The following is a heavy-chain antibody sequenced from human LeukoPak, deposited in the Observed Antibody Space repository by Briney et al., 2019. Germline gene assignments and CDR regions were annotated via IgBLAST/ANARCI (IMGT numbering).Heavy chain of an antibody. J-gene: IGHJ4*02. CDR3: ATDSGYDNFDY. Sequence: SETLSLTCAVYGGSFSGYYWSWIRQPPGKGLEWIGEINHSGSTNYNPSLKSRVTISVDTSKNQFSLKLSSVTAADTAVYYCATDSGYDNFDYWGQGTLVTVSS. V-gene: IGHV4-34*01. CDR2: INHSGST. CDR1: GGSFSGYY. D-gene: IGHD5-12*01.